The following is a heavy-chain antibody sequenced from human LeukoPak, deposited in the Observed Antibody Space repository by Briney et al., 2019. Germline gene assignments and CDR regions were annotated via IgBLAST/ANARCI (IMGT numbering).Heavy chain of an antibody. CDR3: ARGEGGLRLGELSLDY. V-gene: IGHV3-48*03. CDR2: ISSSGSII. D-gene: IGHD3-16*02. J-gene: IGHJ4*02. Sequence: PGGSLRLSSAPSGFTFDDYVTNWVRHAPGEGLESVSYISSSGSIIYYADSVRGRFTISRDTTKNSLYLHMYSLRAEDTAVYNSARGEGGLRLGELSLDYWGQGTLVTVCS. CDR1: GFTFDDYV.